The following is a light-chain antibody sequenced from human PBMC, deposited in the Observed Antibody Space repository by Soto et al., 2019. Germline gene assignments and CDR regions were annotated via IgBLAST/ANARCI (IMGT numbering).Light chain of an antibody. Sequence: QSALTQPASVSGSPGQSITISCTGTSSDVGAYNYVSWYQQHPGKAPKFLIYEVNNRPSGVSDRFSGSKSGNTASLTISALQAEDEADYYCASYTRGGTYVFGNGTKVTVL. J-gene: IGLJ1*01. CDR1: SSDVGAYNY. CDR3: ASYTRGGTYV. CDR2: EVN. V-gene: IGLV2-14*01.